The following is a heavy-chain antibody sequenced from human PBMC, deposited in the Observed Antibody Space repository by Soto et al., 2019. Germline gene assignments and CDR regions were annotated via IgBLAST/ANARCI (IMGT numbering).Heavy chain of an antibody. D-gene: IGHD1-26*01. J-gene: IGHJ4*02. CDR3: ARELHRSGSYRDY. CDR2: IGPNRGDT. CDR1: GYTFTGYY. V-gene: IGHV1-2*02. Sequence: QVQLVQSGAEVKNSGASVKVSCKASGYTFTGYYIHWVRQAPGQGPEWMGEIGPNRGDTNYAQKFQGRVTMTRDTSISTAYMELSRLRSDDTAVYYCARELHRSGSYRDYWGQGTLVTVSS.